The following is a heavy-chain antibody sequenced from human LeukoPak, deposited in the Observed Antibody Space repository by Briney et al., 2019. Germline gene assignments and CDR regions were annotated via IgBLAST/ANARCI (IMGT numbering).Heavy chain of an antibody. CDR3: ARVAGIRHGAPSY. J-gene: IGHJ4*02. Sequence: ASVKVSCKASGYTFTGYHMHWVRQAPGQGVEWMGWINPDSGGTNFAQKFQGSVTMNRDTSISTAYMELSRLRSDDTAVYYCARVAGIRHGAPSYWGQGTLVTVSS. CDR1: GYTFTGYH. CDR2: INPDSGGT. V-gene: IGHV1-2*02. D-gene: IGHD1-26*01.